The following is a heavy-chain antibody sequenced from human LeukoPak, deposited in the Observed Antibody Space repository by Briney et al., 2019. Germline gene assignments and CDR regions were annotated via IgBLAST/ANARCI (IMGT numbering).Heavy chain of an antibody. J-gene: IGHJ4*02. CDR3: AKEAPHLEVLIAIPEWGHSDH. V-gene: IGHV3-23*01. CDR1: GFTFSSYG. Sequence: PGGSLRLSCAASGFTFSSYGMHWVRQAPGKGLEWVAVISGSGRSTAHADSVKGRFTISRDFSKNMLYLQMNSLRAEDTAVYYCAKEAPHLEVLIAIPEWGHSDHWGQGTLVIVSS. D-gene: IGHD2-21*01. CDR2: ISGSGRST.